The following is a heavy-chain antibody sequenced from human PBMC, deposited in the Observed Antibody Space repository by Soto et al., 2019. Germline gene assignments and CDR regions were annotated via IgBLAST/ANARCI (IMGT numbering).Heavy chain of an antibody. J-gene: IGHJ4*02. V-gene: IGHV4-34*02. D-gene: IGHD6-6*01. CDR1: GGTFSGYY. CDR3: ARARRDYDSGSSRGDY. Sequence: QVHLQQWGAGLLKPSETLSLTCAVYGGTFSGYYWSWIRQSPGKGLEWIGEINHRGSTNYNPSLKSRVIISVDTSKNQFSLNLKSATAADTAVYYCARARRDYDSGSSRGDYWGRGTLVTVSS. CDR2: INHRGST.